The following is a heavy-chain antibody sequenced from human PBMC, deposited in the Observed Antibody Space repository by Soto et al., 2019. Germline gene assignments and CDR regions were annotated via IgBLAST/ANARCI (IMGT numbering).Heavy chain of an antibody. J-gene: IGHJ6*02. V-gene: IGHV3-30*18. CDR3: AKGATSWSVYYYGMDV. D-gene: IGHD2-2*01. Sequence: WWSLRLSCSAYVFSLSHYGMHWFRQAPGKGLEWVSLTSYDGNKKYYGGSVEGRFTVSRDNSKKTVFLQMNSLRPEDTAVYYCAKGATSWSVYYYGMDVWGQGTAVTVSS. CDR2: TSYDGNKK. CDR1: VFSLSHYG.